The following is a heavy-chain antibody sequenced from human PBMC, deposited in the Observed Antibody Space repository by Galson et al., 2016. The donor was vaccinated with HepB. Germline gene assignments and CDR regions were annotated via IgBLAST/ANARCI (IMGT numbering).Heavy chain of an antibody. CDR1: GGSISHFY. CDR3: ARGNERFFAY. CDR2: IYYSGNT. Sequence: TLSLTCIVSGGSISHFYWSWIRQPPGKGLEWIGYIYYSGNTNYNPSLKSRVTISVDTSKNQFSLKLSSVAASDTAVYYCARGNERFFAYWGQGTLVTVSS. J-gene: IGHJ4*02. V-gene: IGHV4-59*08. D-gene: IGHD1-1*01.